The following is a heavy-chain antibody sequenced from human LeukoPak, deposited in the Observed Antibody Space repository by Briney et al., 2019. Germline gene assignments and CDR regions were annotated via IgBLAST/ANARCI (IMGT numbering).Heavy chain of an antibody. V-gene: IGHV1-69*13. J-gene: IGHJ6*02. CDR2: IIPIFGTA. CDR1: GGTFSSYA. CDR3: ARAPGRYCSGGSCYSENIYYYYGMDV. D-gene: IGHD2-15*01. Sequence: VASVKVSCKASGGTFSSYAISWVRQAPGQGLEWMGGIIPIFGTANYAQKFQGRVTITADESTSTAYMELSSLRSEDTAVYYCARAPGRYCSGGSCYSENIYYYYGMDVWGQGTTVTVSS.